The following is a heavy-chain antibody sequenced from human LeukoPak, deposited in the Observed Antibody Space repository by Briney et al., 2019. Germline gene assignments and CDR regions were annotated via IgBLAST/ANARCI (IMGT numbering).Heavy chain of an antibody. J-gene: IGHJ4*02. CDR3: ATAPGYSSSWYLDY. D-gene: IGHD6-13*01. CDR1: GYTLTELS. Sequence: ASVKVPCKVSGYTLTELSMHWVRQAPGKGLEWMGGFDPEDGETIYAQKFQGRVTMTEDTSTDTAYMELSSLRSEDTAVYYCATAPGYSSSWYLDYWGQGTLVTVSS. CDR2: FDPEDGET. V-gene: IGHV1-24*01.